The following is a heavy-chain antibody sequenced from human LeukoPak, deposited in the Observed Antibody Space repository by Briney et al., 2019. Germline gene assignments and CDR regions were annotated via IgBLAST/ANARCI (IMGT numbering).Heavy chain of an antibody. CDR3: ARAHQSGYDNCLDP. Sequence: PSETLSLTCTVSGGSISSGGHYWNWIRQHPGRGLEWSGYIYYSGTTYYNPSLKSRVTISLDTSKNQFSLKLSSVTAADTAVYYCARAHQSGYDNCLDPWGQGTLVTVSS. CDR1: GGSISSGGHY. V-gene: IGHV4-31*03. CDR2: IYYSGTT. J-gene: IGHJ5*02. D-gene: IGHD3-3*01.